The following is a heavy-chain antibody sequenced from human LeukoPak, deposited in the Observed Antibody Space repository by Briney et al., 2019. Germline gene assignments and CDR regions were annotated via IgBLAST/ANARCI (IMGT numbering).Heavy chain of an antibody. Sequence: GGSLRLSCAASGFTFSTYAMSWVRQAPGRGLEWVGVIWYDGSKKIYADSVKGRFTISRDNSKNTLYLHMNRVRVEDTAVYYCTKAVPLDDGDYMGDYWGQGVLVSVSS. D-gene: IGHD4-17*01. CDR2: IWYDGSKK. J-gene: IGHJ4*02. CDR3: TKAVPLDDGDYMGDY. CDR1: GFTFSTYA. V-gene: IGHV3-33*06.